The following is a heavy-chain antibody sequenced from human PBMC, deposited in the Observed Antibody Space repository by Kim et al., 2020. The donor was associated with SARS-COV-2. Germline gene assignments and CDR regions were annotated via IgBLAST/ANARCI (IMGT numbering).Heavy chain of an antibody. CDR1: EHIFTTYW. CDR2: IYPGDSDT. V-gene: IGHV5-51*01. D-gene: IGHD2-2*01. CDR3: AGHPKGRGCRSNSCPRGDPFDI. Sequence: GESLKISCTGSEHIFTTYWIAWVRRVPGKGLEWMGIIYPGDSDTVYNPSFQGQVTFSADKSINTAYLHWSSLKASDTAMYYCAGHPKGRGCRSNSCPRGDPFDIWGQGAMFTVSS. J-gene: IGHJ3*02.